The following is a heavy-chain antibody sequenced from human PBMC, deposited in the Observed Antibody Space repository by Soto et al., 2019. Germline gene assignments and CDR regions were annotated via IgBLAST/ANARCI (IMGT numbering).Heavy chain of an antibody. CDR2: IIPIFGTA. J-gene: IGHJ6*02. V-gene: IGHV1-69*05. D-gene: IGHD3-16*01. CDR1: GGTFSSYA. Sequence: QVQLVQSGAEVKKPGSSVKVSCKASGGTFSSYAISWVRQAPGQGLEWMGGIIPIFGTANYAQKFQGRVTFTPDESTGTAYMGLRSLRFEDRAVYYGAREEGGYGMDVWGQGTTVTVSS. CDR3: AREEGGYGMDV.